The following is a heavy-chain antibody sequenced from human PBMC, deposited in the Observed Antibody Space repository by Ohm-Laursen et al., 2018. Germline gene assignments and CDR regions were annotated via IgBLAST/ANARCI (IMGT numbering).Heavy chain of an antibody. D-gene: IGHD6-19*01. CDR2: IYSGGNT. V-gene: IGHV3-53*01. Sequence: SLRLSCTASGFIVSSNYMSWVRQAPGKGLEWVSVIYSGGNTYYADSVKGRFTISGDNSKNTLYLQMNNLRAEDTALYYCARGRVAVAGDTFDIWGQGTMVTVSS. CDR3: ARGRVAVAGDTFDI. CDR1: GFIVSSNY. J-gene: IGHJ3*02.